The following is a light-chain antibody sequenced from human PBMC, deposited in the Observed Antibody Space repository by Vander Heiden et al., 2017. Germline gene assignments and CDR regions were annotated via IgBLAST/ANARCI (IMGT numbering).Light chain of an antibody. Sequence: DIQMTQSPSSLSASVGDRVTITCQASQDISNYLNWYQQKPGKAPKLLIYDASNLETGVPSRFSGSGSGTDFTFTISSLQPEDVATYYCQQDYNPLLTFGAGTKVXIK. V-gene: IGKV1-33*01. CDR3: QQDYNPLLT. J-gene: IGKJ4*01. CDR2: DAS. CDR1: QDISNY.